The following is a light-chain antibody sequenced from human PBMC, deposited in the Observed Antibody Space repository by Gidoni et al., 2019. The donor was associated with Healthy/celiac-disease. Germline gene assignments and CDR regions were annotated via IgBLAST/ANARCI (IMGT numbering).Light chain of an antibody. CDR2: GKN. CDR1: SLRSYY. CDR3: NSRDSSGNHYV. Sequence: SSELTQDPAVSVALGQTVRITCQGDSLRSYYAICYQQKPGQAPVLVIYGKNNRPSGIPDRFSVSSSGNTASLTITGAQAEDEADYYCNSRDSSGNHYVFGTGTKVTVL. J-gene: IGLJ1*01. V-gene: IGLV3-19*01.